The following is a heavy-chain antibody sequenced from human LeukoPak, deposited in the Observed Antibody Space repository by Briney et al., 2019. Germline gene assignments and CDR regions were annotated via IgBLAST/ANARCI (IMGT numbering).Heavy chain of an antibody. D-gene: IGHD4-17*01. V-gene: IGHV3-7*01. CDR2: IKQDGSEK. CDR3: AGSYGD. Sequence: GGSLRLSCAVSGFTFSSYWMTWVRQAPGKGLEWVANIKQDGSEKYYVDSVKGRFTISRDNAKNSLYLQMNSLRAEDTVVYYCAGSYGDWGQGTLVTVSS. CDR1: GFTFSSYW. J-gene: IGHJ4*02.